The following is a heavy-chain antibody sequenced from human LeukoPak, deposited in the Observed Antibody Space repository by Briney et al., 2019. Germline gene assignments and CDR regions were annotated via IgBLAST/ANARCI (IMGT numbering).Heavy chain of an antibody. V-gene: IGHV4-4*09. D-gene: IGHD3-22*01. CDR2: IYTSGST. Sequence: SETLSLTCTVSGGSISSYYWSWIRQPPGKGLEWIGYIYTSGSTNYNPSLKSRVTISVDTSKNQFSLKLSSVTAADTAVYYCARLGDSGYYADFWGQGTLVTVSS. CDR3: ARLGDSGYYADF. CDR1: GGSISSYY. J-gene: IGHJ4*02.